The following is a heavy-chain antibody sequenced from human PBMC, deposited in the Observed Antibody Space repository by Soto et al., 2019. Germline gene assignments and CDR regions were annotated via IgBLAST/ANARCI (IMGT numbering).Heavy chain of an antibody. Sequence: SETLSLTCSIYSGSFSGYYWSWIRQPPGKGLEWIGEISQSGNTNYSPSLKSRVSISIDTSKKQFSLNLASVSAADTAVYYCARAPKVSGSSQTRPDFWGQGTLVTVSA. D-gene: IGHD6-6*01. CDR2: ISQSGNT. J-gene: IGHJ4*02. CDR1: SGSFSGYY. V-gene: IGHV4-34*01. CDR3: ARAPKVSGSSQTRPDF.